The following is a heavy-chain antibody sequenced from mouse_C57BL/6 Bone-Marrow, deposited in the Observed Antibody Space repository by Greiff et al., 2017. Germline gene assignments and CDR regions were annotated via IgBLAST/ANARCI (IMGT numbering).Heavy chain of an antibody. J-gene: IGHJ2*01. CDR1: GFTFSDYG. V-gene: IGHV5-17*01. D-gene: IGHD1-1*01. CDR2: ISSGSSTI. Sequence: EVKLVESGGGLVKPGGSLKLSCAASGFTFSDYGMHWVRQAPEKGLEWVAYISSGSSTIYYADTVTGRFTLSRDNAKNTLFLQMTSLRAEDTAMYYCARVGSSPFDYWGQGTTLTVSS. CDR3: ARVGSSPFDY.